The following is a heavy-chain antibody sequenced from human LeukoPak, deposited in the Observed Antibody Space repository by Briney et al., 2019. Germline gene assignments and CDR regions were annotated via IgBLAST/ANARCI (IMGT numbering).Heavy chain of an antibody. Sequence: GASVKVSCKASGYTFTSYDINWVRQATGQGLEWMGWMNPNSGNTGYAQKFQGRVTMTRNTSISTAYMELSRLRSDDTAVYYCASSPDYSSGWLHFDYWGQGTLVTVSS. CDR3: ASSPDYSSGWLHFDY. CDR2: MNPNSGNT. CDR1: GYTFTSYD. V-gene: IGHV1-8*01. D-gene: IGHD6-19*01. J-gene: IGHJ4*02.